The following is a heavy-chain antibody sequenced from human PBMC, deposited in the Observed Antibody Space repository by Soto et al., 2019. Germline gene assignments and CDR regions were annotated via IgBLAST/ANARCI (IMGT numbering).Heavy chain of an antibody. CDR3: AKAMSSSWYLYYFDY. CDR2: ISGSGGST. D-gene: IGHD6-13*01. CDR1: GFTFSSYA. J-gene: IGHJ4*02. Sequence: GGSLRLSCAASGFTFSSYAMSWVRQAPGKGLEWVSAISGSGGSTYYADSMKGRFTISRDNSKNTLYLQMNSLRAEDTAVYYCAKAMSSSWYLYYFDYWGQGTLVTVSS. V-gene: IGHV3-23*01.